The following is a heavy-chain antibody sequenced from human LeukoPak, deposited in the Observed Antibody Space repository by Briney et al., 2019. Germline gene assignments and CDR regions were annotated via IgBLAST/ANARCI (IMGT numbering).Heavy chain of an antibody. Sequence: PSETLSLTCPVTGGPISSYYCSWIRPPPGKGLELIGYIYYSGCTNYNPSLNSRVTISVDTSKNQISMKLSSVTTADTAVYYCARVLGQEHYCSSTSCYGSNWFDPWGQGTLVTVSS. D-gene: IGHD2-2*01. CDR3: ARVLGQEHYCSSTSCYGSNWFDP. CDR2: IYYSGCT. CDR1: GGPISSYY. V-gene: IGHV4-59*01. J-gene: IGHJ5*02.